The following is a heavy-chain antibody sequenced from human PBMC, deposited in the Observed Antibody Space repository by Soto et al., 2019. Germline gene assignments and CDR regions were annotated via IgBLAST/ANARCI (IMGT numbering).Heavy chain of an antibody. Sequence: VQLVESGGGLVQPGGSLGLSCAASGFTFSNYNMNWVRQAPGKGLEWLSYISISSTKYYADSVKGRFTISRDNAKNSLDLQMNSLRDEDTAVYYCARVGFGRTGWGGDFDYWGQGTLVTVSS. V-gene: IGHV3-48*02. CDR1: GFTFSNYN. J-gene: IGHJ4*02. CDR2: ISISSTK. D-gene: IGHD1-1*01. CDR3: ARVGFGRTGWGGDFDY.